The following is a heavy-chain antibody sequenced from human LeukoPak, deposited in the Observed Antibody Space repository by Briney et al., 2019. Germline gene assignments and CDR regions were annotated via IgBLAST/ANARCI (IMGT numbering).Heavy chain of an antibody. V-gene: IGHV3-23*01. J-gene: IGHJ4*02. CDR3: AKRGVVIRVILVGFHKEAYYFDS. CDR2: IGDSGGRT. D-gene: IGHD3-10*01. Sequence: GGSLRLSCAVSGITLSNYGMSWVRQAPGKGLDLVAGIGDSGGRTNYADSVKGRFTISRDNPKNTLYLQMNSLRAEDTAVYFCAKRGVVIRVILVGFHKEAYYFDSWGQGALVTVSS. CDR1: GITLSNYG.